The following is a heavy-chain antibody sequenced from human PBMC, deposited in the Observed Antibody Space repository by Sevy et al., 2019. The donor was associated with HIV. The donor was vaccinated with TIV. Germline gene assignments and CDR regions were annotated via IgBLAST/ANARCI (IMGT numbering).Heavy chain of an antibody. CDR3: ATHAGIAAAGRVFDY. CDR2: TRNKAEGNTT. V-gene: IGHV3-72*01. CDR1: GFTFSDHY. D-gene: IGHD6-13*01. Sequence: GGSLRLSCVASGFTFSDHYMEWVRQAPGKGLEWVGRTRNKAEGNTTEYAASEKGRFTIPSAESKNSLYVQMNSLKAEDTAVYSCATHAGIAAAGRVFDYWGQGTLVTVSS. J-gene: IGHJ4*02.